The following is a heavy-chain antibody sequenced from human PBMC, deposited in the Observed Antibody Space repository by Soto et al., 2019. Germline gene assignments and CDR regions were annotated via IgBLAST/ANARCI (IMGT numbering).Heavy chain of an antibody. CDR2: ISYDGSNK. V-gene: IGHV3-30*03. D-gene: IGHD5-12*01. CDR3: ARPFGGWLQSAIDI. J-gene: IGHJ3*02. CDR1: GFTFSSYG. Sequence: QVQLVESGGGVVQPGRSLRLSCAASGFTFSSYGMHWVPQAPGKGLEWVAVISYDGSNKYYADSVKGRFTISRDNSKNTLYLQMNSLRAENTAVYYCARPFGGWLQSAIDIWGQGTMVTVSS.